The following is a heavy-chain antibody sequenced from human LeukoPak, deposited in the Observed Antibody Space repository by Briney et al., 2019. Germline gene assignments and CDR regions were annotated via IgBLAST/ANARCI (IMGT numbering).Heavy chain of an antibody. Sequence: ASVKVSCKASGYTFTGYYMHWVRQAPGQVLEWMGWINPNSGGTNYAQKFQGRVTMTRDTSISTAYMELSRLRSDDTAVYYCARFPSPRSSSWSGYYFDYWGQGTLVTVSS. V-gene: IGHV1-2*02. J-gene: IGHJ4*02. CDR2: INPNSGGT. CDR1: GYTFTGYY. CDR3: ARFPSPRSSSWSGYYFDY. D-gene: IGHD6-13*01.